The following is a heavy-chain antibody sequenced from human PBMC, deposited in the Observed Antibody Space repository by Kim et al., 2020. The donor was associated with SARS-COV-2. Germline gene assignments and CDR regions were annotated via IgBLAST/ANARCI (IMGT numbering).Heavy chain of an antibody. D-gene: IGHD1-26*01. J-gene: IGHJ4*02. Sequence: SQNFQGRVTITRDTSASKAYMELSSLRSEDTAVYYCVRCDGFVGATGFDYWGQGTLVTVSS. CDR3: VRCDGFVGATGFDY. V-gene: IGHV1-3*01.